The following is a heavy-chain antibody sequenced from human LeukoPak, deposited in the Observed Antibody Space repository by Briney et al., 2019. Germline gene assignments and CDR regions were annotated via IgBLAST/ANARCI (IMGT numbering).Heavy chain of an antibody. CDR3: ARQGYSYAPSNWFDP. CDR1: GGSISSSSYY. CDR2: IYYSGST. D-gene: IGHD5-18*01. V-gene: IGHV4-39*01. Sequence: SETLSLTCTVSGGSISSSSYYWGWIRQPPGKGLEWIGSIYYSGSTYYNPSLKSRVTISVDTSKNQFSLKLSSVTAADTAVYYCARQGYSYAPSNWFDPWGQGTLVTVSS. J-gene: IGHJ5*02.